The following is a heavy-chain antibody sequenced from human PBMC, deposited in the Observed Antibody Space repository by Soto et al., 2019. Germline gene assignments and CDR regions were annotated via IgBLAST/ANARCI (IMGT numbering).Heavy chain of an antibody. Sequence: GGSLRLSCAASGFTFSSYGMHWVRQAPGKGLEWVAVIWYDGSNKYYADSVKGRFTISRDNSKNTLYLQMNSLRAEDTAVYYCARDRPGAYYYDSSGYLDYWGQGTLVTVSS. V-gene: IGHV3-33*01. CDR3: ARDRPGAYYYDSSGYLDY. J-gene: IGHJ4*02. CDR2: IWYDGSNK. CDR1: GFTFSSYG. D-gene: IGHD3-22*01.